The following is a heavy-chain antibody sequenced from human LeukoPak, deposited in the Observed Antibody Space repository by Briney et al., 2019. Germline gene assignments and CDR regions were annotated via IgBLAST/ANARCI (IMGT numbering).Heavy chain of an antibody. J-gene: IGHJ4*02. D-gene: IGHD2-2*01. CDR2: IWYDVTYE. V-gene: IGHV3-30*02. CDR3: AKDRGGYCISTSCYVLDY. CDR1: GFTFSSYG. Sequence: GSLRLSCAASGFTFSSYGMHWVRQAPGKGLEWVAFIWYDVTYEYYADSVKGRFTISRDNSKNTLYLQMNSLRAEDTAVYYCAKDRGGYCISTSCYVLDYWGQGTLVTVSS.